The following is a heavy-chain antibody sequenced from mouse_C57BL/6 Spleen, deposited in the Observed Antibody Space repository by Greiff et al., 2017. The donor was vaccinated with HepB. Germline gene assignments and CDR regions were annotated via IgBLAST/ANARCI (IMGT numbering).Heavy chain of an antibody. CDR1: GYTFTSYW. CDR3: ARVDGYYRYFDV. CDR2: IHPNSGST. Sequence: QVQLQQPGAELVKPGASVKLSCKASGYTFTSYWMHWVKQRPGQGLEWIGMIHPNSGSTNYNEKFKSKATLTVDKSSSTAYMQLSSLTSEDSAVYYCARVDGYYRYFDVWGTGTTVTVSS. D-gene: IGHD2-3*01. V-gene: IGHV1-64*01. J-gene: IGHJ1*03.